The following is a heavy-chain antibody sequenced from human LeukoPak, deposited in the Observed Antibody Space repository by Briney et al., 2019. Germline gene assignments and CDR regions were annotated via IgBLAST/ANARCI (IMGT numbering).Heavy chain of an antibody. CDR3: ARDGLGYCSSTSCFPGGWFDP. CDR2: ISSSGSTI. CDR1: GFTFSSYE. J-gene: IGHJ5*02. V-gene: IGHV3-48*03. Sequence: GRSLRLSCAASGFTFSSYEMNWVRQAPGKGLEWVSYISSSGSTIYYADSVKGRFTISRDNAKNSLYLQMNSLRAEDTAVYYCARDGLGYCSSTSCFPGGWFDPWGQGTLVTVSS. D-gene: IGHD2-2*01.